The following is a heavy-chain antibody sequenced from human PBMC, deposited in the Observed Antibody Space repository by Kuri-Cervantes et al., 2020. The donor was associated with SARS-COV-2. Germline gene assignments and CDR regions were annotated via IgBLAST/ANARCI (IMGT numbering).Heavy chain of an antibody. CDR3: AREGYCSGGSCFDY. V-gene: IGHV4-59*01. D-gene: IGHD2-15*01. Sequence: GSLRLSCTVSGGSISSYYWSWIRQPPGKGLEWIGYIYYSGSTNYNPSLKSRVTISVDTSKNQFSLKLSSVIAADTAVYYCAREGYCSGGSCFDYWGQGTLVTVSS. J-gene: IGHJ4*02. CDR1: GGSISSYY. CDR2: IYYSGST.